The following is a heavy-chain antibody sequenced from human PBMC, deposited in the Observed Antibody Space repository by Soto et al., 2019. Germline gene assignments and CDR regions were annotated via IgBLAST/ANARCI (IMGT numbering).Heavy chain of an antibody. J-gene: IGHJ6*03. D-gene: IGHD3-3*01. CDR3: AITSLNYDFWSGSPNRYYYMDV. V-gene: IGHV4-34*01. CDR2: INHSGST. CDR1: GGSFSDHY. Sequence: SETLSLTCAVYGGSFSDHYWSWIRQPPGKGLEWIGEINHSGSTNYNPSLNSRVTISVDTSKNQFSLMLSSVTAADTAVYYCAITSLNYDFWSGSPNRYYYMDVWGKGTTVTVSS.